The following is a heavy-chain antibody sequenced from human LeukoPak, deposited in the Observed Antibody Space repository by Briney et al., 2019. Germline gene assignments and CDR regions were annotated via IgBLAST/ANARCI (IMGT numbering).Heavy chain of an antibody. CDR1: GYTFTSYG. J-gene: IGHJ5*02. CDR3: ARGVVRLGESWFDP. Sequence: RASVKVSCKASGYTFTSYGISWVRQAPGQGLEWMGWISACNGNTNYAQKLQGRVTMTTDTSTSTAYMELRSLRSDDTAVYYCARGVVRLGESWFDPWGQGTLVTVSS. D-gene: IGHD3-16*01. CDR2: ISACNGNT. V-gene: IGHV1-18*01.